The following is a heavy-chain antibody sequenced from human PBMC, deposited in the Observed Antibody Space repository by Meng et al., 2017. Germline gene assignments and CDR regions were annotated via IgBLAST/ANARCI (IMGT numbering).Heavy chain of an antibody. Sequence: SETLSLTCTVSGGSISSSSYYWGWIRQPPGKGLEWIGSIYYSGSTYYNPSLKSRVTISVDTSKNQFSLKLSSVTAADTAVYYCARDRSDQQLVVSDAFDICGQAI. V-gene: IGHV4-39*07. CDR1: GGSISSSSYY. J-gene: IGHJ3*02. D-gene: IGHD6-13*01. CDR3: ARDRSDQQLVVSDAFDI. CDR2: IYYSGST.